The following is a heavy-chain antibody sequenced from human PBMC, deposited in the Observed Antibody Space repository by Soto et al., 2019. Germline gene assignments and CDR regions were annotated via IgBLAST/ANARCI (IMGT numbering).Heavy chain of an antibody. CDR3: ARDSVPNAITTFYYNYEMDV. CDR1: GFTFTTYS. CDR2: ISSRGCI. D-gene: IGHD4-4*01. V-gene: IGHV3-21*06. J-gene: IGHJ6*02. Sequence: EVQLVESGGGLAKPGGSLRLSCAASGFTFTTYSMNWVRQAPGQVLEWVSSISSRGCIYYADSLKGRFTISRDNAKNSLYLHVNSLRAEDTAVYYCARDSVPNAITTFYYNYEMDVWGQGTTVTVSS.